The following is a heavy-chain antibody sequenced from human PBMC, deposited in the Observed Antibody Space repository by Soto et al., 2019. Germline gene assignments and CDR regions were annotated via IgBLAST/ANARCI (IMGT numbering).Heavy chain of an antibody. D-gene: IGHD1-1*01. Sequence: SETLSLTCTVSGASISGFYWSWIRKSAGKGLEWIGRIYATGTTDYNPSLKSRVMMSVDTSKKQFSLKLRSVTAADTAVYYCVRDGTKTLRDWFDTWGQGISVTVSS. V-gene: IGHV4-4*07. CDR3: VRDGTKTLRDWFDT. CDR2: IYATGTT. J-gene: IGHJ5*02. CDR1: GASISGFY.